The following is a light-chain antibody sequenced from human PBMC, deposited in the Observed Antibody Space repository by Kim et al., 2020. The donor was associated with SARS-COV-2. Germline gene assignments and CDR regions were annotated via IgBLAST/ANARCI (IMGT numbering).Light chain of an antibody. Sequence: VALGQTVRITRQGDSLRSSYATWYQQKPGQAPILVIYGKNNRPSGVPDRFSGSSSGNTASLTITGTQAGDEADCYCNSRDSNDNVVFGGGTQLTVL. V-gene: IGLV3-19*01. CDR1: SLRSSY. CDR2: GKN. CDR3: NSRDSNDNVV. J-gene: IGLJ2*01.